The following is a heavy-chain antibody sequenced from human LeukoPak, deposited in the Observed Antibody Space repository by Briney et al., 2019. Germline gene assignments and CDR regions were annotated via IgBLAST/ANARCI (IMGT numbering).Heavy chain of an antibody. CDR1: GFTFSSYA. CDR3: AEGGSSWSHFES. V-gene: IGHV3-23*01. CDR2: IKDRGHDT. J-gene: IGHJ4*02. Sequence: GGSLRLSCAASGFTFSSYAMIWARQAPGKGLEWVSTIKDRGHDTYYADSVRGRFTVSRDNSKDTFFLLMNSLRAEDTAVYYCAEGGSSWSHFESWGQGTLVTVSS. D-gene: IGHD6-13*01.